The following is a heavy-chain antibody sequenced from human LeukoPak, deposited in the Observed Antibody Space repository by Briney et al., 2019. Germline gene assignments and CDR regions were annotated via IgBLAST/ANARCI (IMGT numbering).Heavy chain of an antibody. CDR2: ISGSGGST. CDR1: GFTFSSYA. CDR3: AKDFRTTIVVVVIDY. J-gene: IGHJ4*02. Sequence: GGSLRLSCAASGFTFSSYAMSWVRRAPGKGLGWVSAISGSGGSTYYADSVKGRFTIPRDNSKNTLYLQMNSLRAEDTAVYYCAKDFRTTIVVVVIDYWGQGTLVTVSS. D-gene: IGHD3-22*01. V-gene: IGHV3-23*01.